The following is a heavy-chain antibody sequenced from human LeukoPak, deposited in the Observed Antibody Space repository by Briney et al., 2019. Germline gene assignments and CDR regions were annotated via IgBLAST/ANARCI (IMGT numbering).Heavy chain of an antibody. CDR2: INHSGST. D-gene: IGHD4-17*01. CDR3: ASPKGDYGDYYFDY. CDR1: GGSFSGYY. V-gene: IGHV4-34*01. J-gene: IGHJ4*02. Sequence: SETLSLTCAVYGGSFSGYYWSWLRQPPGKGLEWLGEINHSGSTNYNPSLKSRVTISVDTSKNQFSLKLSSVTAADTAVYYCASPKGDYGDYYFDYWGQGTLVTVSS.